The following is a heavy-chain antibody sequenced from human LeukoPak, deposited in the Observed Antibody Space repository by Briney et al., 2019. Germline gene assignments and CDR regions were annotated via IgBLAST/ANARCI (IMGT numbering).Heavy chain of an antibody. Sequence: PGGSLRLSCAASGFTFSSYEINWVRQAPGKGLEWVSYISYSGSTIYYADSAKGRFTISRDNAKNSLYLQMNSLRAEDTAVYYCARRVVVVGATPNGAFGIWGQGTMVTVSS. CDR3: ARRVVVVGATPNGAFGI. CDR1: GFTFSSYE. CDR2: ISYSGSTI. J-gene: IGHJ3*02. D-gene: IGHD2-15*01. V-gene: IGHV3-48*03.